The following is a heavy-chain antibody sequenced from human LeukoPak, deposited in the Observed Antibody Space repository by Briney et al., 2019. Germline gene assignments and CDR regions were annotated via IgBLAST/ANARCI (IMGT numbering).Heavy chain of an antibody. CDR3: ARGPSRIAAADADY. D-gene: IGHD6-13*01. V-gene: IGHV4-61*02. CDR1: GGSISSGSYY. Sequence: SQTLSLTCTVSGGSISSGSYYWSWIRQPAGKGLEWIGCIYTSGSTNYNPSLKSRVTISVDTSKNQFSLKLSSVTAADTAVYYCARGPSRIAAADADYWGQGTLVTVSS. J-gene: IGHJ4*02. CDR2: IYTSGST.